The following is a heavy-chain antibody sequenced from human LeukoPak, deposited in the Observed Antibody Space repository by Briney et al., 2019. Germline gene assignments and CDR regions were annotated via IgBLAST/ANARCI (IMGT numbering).Heavy chain of an antibody. V-gene: IGHV3-7*01. Sequence: GGSLRLSCVATGFTFTNHWMSWVRQTIGKGLECVAKIREDGRETHYVDSMKGRFTISRDNARNSLFLQMNNLRAEDTAVYYCARDYRGGWNDYWGQGTLVTVSS. CDR2: IREDGRET. D-gene: IGHD1-26*01. CDR1: GFTFTNHW. CDR3: ARDYRGGWNDY. J-gene: IGHJ4*02.